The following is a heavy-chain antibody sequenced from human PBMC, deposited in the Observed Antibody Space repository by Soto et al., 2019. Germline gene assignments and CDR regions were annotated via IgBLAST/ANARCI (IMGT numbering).Heavy chain of an antibody. V-gene: IGHV4-4*07. J-gene: IGHJ5*02. CDR3: ARGQRFSDCLEP. D-gene: IGHD3-3*01. Sequence: SATLSLTCTVTGGAISGYYWTWIRQSAGVGLEGIGRSYSSGSTNYNPSLKSRVTISLDTSMNHFSLRLSSVNAADTAVYYCARGQRFSDCLEPWGQGTLVTVSS. CDR1: GGAISGYY. CDR2: SYSSGST.